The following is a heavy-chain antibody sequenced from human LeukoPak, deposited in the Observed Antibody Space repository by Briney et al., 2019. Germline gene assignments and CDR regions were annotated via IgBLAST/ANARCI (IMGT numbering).Heavy chain of an antibody. CDR1: GFTFSSYW. CDR2: IKQDGSQK. V-gene: IGHV3-7*05. D-gene: IGHD4-17*01. J-gene: IGHJ3*02. Sequence: GGSLRLSCTASGFTFSSYWMSWVRQAPGKWQEWVATIKQDGSQKEYVESVQGRFTISRDNAKNSLYLHMNRLRAEDTAVYYCARDPTVTNFHDAFDIWGQGTLVTVSS. CDR3: ARDPTVTNFHDAFDI.